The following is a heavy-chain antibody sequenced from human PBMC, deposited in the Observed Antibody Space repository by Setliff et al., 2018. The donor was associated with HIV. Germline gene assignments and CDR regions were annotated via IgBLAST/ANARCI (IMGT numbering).Heavy chain of an antibody. CDR1: GYSISSGYY. D-gene: IGHD3-3*01. Sequence: SETLSLTCAVSGYSISSGYYWGWIRQPPGRGLEWIGNIYHSGGTHYNPSLRSRVTISVDTSKNHFSLKLSSVTAADTAVFYCARVPFTTGFDYWGQGILVTISS. CDR3: ARVPFTTGFDY. CDR2: IYHSGGT. J-gene: IGHJ4*02. V-gene: IGHV4-38-2*01.